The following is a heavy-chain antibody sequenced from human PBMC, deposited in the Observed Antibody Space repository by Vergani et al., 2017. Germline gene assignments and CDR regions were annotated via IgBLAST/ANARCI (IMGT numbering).Heavy chain of an antibody. CDR2: ISNSSIYI. J-gene: IGHJ4*02. V-gene: IGHV3-21*01. CDR3: ARGPLGGRCLDY. D-gene: IGHD1-26*01. Sequence: EVQLLESGGGLVQPGGSLRLSCAASGFTFSSYSMNWVRQAPGKGLEWVSSISNSSIYIYYADSVKGRFTISRDNAKNSLYLQMNSLRAEDTAVYDCARGPLGGRCLDYWGQGTLVTVSS. CDR1: GFTFSSYS.